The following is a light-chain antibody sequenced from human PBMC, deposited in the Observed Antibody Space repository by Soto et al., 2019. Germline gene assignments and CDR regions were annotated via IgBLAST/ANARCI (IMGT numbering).Light chain of an antibody. V-gene: IGKV1-33*01. CDR2: DAS. CDR3: QQYDNLPIT. CDR1: QDISNY. Sequence: DIQMTQSPSSLSSSVGDRATITCKASQDISNYLNWYQQKPGKAPKLLIYDASNLETGVPSRFSGSGSGTDFTFTISSLQPEDIATYYCQQYDNLPITFGQGTRLEIK. J-gene: IGKJ5*01.